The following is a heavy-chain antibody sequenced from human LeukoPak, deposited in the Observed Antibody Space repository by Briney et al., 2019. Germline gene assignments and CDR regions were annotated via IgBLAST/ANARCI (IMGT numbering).Heavy chain of an antibody. J-gene: IGHJ3*02. CDR3: APKRRRPYQLLSPEAFDI. D-gene: IGHD2-2*01. Sequence: SETLSLTCAVYGGSFSGYYWTWIRQPPGKGLEWIGEIIHTGSTNYNPSLKSRVTISLDTSKNQFSLKLSSVTAADTAVYFCAPKRRRPYQLLSPEAFDIWGQGTMVTVSS. CDR1: GGSFSGYY. CDR2: IIHTGST. V-gene: IGHV4-34*12.